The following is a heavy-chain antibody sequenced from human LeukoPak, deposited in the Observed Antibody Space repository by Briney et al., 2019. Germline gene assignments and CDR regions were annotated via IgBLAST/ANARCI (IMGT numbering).Heavy chain of an antibody. V-gene: IGHV4-31*03. J-gene: IGHJ4*02. CDR1: GASISSGGFY. CDR2: IYYSGST. Sequence: YPSETLSLTCTVSGASISSGGFYWSWIRRHPGKALEWIGYIYYSGSTYYNPSLKSRVTISVDTSENQFSLRLSSVTAADTAVYYCARGTRTADYWGQGTLVTVSS. CDR3: ARGTRTADY. D-gene: IGHD5-18*01.